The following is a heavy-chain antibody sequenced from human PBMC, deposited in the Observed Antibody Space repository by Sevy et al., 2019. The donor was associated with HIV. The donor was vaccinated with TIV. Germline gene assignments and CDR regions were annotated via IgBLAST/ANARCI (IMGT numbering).Heavy chain of an antibody. V-gene: IGHV4-59*13. D-gene: IGHD7-27*01. CDR2: IYDRGST. CDR1: SDSISSYY. Sequence: SETLSLTCTVSSDSISSYYLTWIRQSPGKGLEWIGNIYDRGSTHYSPSLQSRVAISLDTFKNQFSLKLTSVTAADTAVYYCAREAWGMIAHWGQGTLVTVSS. CDR3: AREAWGMIAH. J-gene: IGHJ5*02.